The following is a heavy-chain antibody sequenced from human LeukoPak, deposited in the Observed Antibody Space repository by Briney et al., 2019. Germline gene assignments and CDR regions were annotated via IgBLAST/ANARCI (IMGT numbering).Heavy chain of an antibody. J-gene: IGHJ4*02. CDR1: GFTFSSYS. CDR3: ARDRRQKSGSYVFDY. Sequence: PGGSLRLSCAASGFTFSSYSMNWVRQAPGKGLEWVSSISSSSYIYYADSVKGRFTISRDNAKNSLYLQMNSLRAEGTAVYYCARDRRQKSGSYVFDYWGQGTLVTVSS. D-gene: IGHD3-10*01. CDR2: ISSSSYI. V-gene: IGHV3-21*01.